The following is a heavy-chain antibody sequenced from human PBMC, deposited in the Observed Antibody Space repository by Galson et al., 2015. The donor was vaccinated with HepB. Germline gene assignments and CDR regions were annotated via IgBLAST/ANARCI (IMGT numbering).Heavy chain of an antibody. J-gene: IGHJ6*02. CDR3: ARDSSDRGGGVVRTNYGMDV. V-gene: IGHV3-74*01. D-gene: IGHD3-16*01. CDR2: INSDGSST. Sequence: SLRLSCAASGFTFSSYWMHWVRQAPGKGLVWVSRINSDGSSTSYADSVKGRFTISRDNAKNTLYLQMNSLRAEDTAVYYCARDSSDRGGGVVRTNYGMDVWGQGTTVTVSS. CDR1: GFTFSSYW.